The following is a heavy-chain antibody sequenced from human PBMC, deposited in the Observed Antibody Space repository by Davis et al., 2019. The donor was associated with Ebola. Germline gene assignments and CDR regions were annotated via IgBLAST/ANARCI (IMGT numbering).Heavy chain of an antibody. CDR3: AREIVVVVAATGYYYYGMDV. CDR1: GYTFTSYY. J-gene: IGHJ6*04. Sequence: ASVKVSCKASGYTFTSYYMHWVRQAPRQGLEWMGIINPSGGSTSYAQKFQGRVTMTRDTSTSTVYMELSSLRSEDTAVYYCAREIVVVVAATGYYYYGMDVWGKGTTVTVSS. D-gene: IGHD2-15*01. CDR2: INPSGGST. V-gene: IGHV1-46*01.